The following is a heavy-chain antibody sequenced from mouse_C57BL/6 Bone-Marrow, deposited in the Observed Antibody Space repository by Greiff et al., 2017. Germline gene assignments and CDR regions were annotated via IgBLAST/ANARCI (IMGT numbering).Heavy chain of an antibody. J-gene: IGHJ2*01. CDR3: ARDGYYAYYCDY. CDR2: IDPSDSYT. Sequence: QVQLQQPGAELVMPGASVKLSCKASGYTFTSYWMHWVKQRPGQGLEWIGEIDPSDSYTNYNQKFKGKSTLTVDKSSSTAYMQLSSLTSEDSAVXDCARDGYYAYYCDYWGQGTTLTVSS. V-gene: IGHV1-69*01. D-gene: IGHD2-3*01. CDR1: GYTFTSYW.